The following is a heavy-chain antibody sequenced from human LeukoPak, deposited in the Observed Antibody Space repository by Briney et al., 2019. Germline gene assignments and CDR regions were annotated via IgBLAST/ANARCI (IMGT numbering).Heavy chain of an antibody. CDR2: ISAYNGNT. CDR3: ARDSQIPYYYDSSGYYYGHNWFDP. CDR1: GYTFTSYG. D-gene: IGHD3-22*01. Sequence: SVKVSCKASGYTFTSYGISWVRQAPGQGLEWMGWISAYNGNTNYAQKLQGRVTMTTDTSTSTAYMELRSLRSDDTAVYYCARDSQIPYYYDSSGYYYGHNWFDPWGQGTLVTVSS. J-gene: IGHJ5*02. V-gene: IGHV1-18*01.